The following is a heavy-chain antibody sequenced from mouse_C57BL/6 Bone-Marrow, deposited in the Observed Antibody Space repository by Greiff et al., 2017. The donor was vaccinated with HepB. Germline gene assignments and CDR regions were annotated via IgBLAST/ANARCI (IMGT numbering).Heavy chain of an antibody. CDR3: ARDRGVWDDYYWYFDV. CDR1: GISITTGNYR. CDR2: IYYSGTI. J-gene: IGHJ1*03. V-gene: IGHV3-5*01. Sequence: EVQLQESGPGLVKPSQTVFLTCTVTGISITTGNYRWSWIRQFPGNKLEWIGYIYYSGTITYNPSLTSRTTITRDTPKNQFFLEMNSLTAEDTATYYCARDRGVWDDYYWYFDVWGTGTTVTVSS. D-gene: IGHD4-1*01.